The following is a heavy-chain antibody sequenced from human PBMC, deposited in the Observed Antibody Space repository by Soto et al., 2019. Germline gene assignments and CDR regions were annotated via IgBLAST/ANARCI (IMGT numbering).Heavy chain of an antibody. Sequence: PSETLSLTCTVSGGSVSSGSYYWTWIRQPPGKGLEWVGYVYYTGSTSYNPSLRGRATISLDRSKNQFSLKLTSVTIADTAIYYCTRSSTGYAFDIWGQGTMVTVSS. CDR2: VYYTGST. D-gene: IGHD2-8*02. CDR3: TRSSTGYAFDI. CDR1: GGSVSSGSYY. J-gene: IGHJ3*02. V-gene: IGHV4-61*01.